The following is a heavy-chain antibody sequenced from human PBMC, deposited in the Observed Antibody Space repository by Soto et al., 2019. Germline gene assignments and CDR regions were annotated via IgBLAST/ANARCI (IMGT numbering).Heavy chain of an antibody. CDR1: GYTFTSYG. CDR2: ISAYNGNT. V-gene: IGHV1-18*01. J-gene: IGHJ4*02. D-gene: IGHD3-3*01. CDR3: AKSLSKYYDFWSGPDY. Sequence: ASVKVSCKASGYTFTSYGISWVRQAPGQGLEWMGWISAYNGNTNYAQKLQGRVTMTTDTSTSTAYMELRSLRSDDTAVYYCAKSLSKYYDFWSGPDYWGQGTLVTVSS.